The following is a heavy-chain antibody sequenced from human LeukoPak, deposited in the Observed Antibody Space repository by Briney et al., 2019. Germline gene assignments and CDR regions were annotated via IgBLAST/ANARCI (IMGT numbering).Heavy chain of an antibody. Sequence: SETLSLTCTVSGGSIRSYYWSWIRQPAQKGMEWIGRIYISGSTNYNPSLKSRVTMSVDTSKNQFSLKLSSVTAADTAMYYCARAPEFSSGWLLDYWGQGTLVTVSS. D-gene: IGHD6-19*01. V-gene: IGHV4-4*07. CDR3: ARAPEFSSGWLLDY. CDR1: GGSIRSYY. CDR2: IYISGST. J-gene: IGHJ4*02.